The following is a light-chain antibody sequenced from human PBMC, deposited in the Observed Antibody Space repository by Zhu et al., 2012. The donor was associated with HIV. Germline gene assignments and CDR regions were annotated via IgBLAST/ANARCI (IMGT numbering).Light chain of an antibody. J-gene: IGKJ4*01. CDR3: QQYHDWPPLT. V-gene: IGKV3-15*01. CDR1: QSIRNN. Sequence: EIVMTQSPVTLSVSPGERATLSCRASQSIRNNLARYQQKPGQAPRLLIYGASTRATGIPDRFSGSGSETEFTLIISSLQSEDVAVYYCQQYHDWPPLTFGGGTKVEIK. CDR2: GAS.